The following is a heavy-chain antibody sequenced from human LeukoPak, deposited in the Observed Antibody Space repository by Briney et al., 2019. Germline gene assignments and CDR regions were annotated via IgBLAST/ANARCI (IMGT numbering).Heavy chain of an antibody. CDR3: AKDGTWSYYYDSSGYPL. CDR2: ISGSGGST. Sequence: GGSLRLSCAASGFTFSSYAMSWVRQAPGKGLEWVSAISGSGGSTYYAGSVKGRFTISRDNSKNTLYLQMNSLRAEDTAVYYCAKDGTWSYYYDSSGYPLWGQGTLVTVSS. J-gene: IGHJ4*02. D-gene: IGHD3-22*01. V-gene: IGHV3-23*01. CDR1: GFTFSSYA.